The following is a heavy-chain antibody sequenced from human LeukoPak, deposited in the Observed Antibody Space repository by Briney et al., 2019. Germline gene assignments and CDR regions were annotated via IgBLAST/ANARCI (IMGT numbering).Heavy chain of an antibody. CDR1: GFSFDDYA. V-gene: IGHV3-9*01. CDR3: AKDTGVRYSPDAFDV. D-gene: IGHD5-18*01. Sequence: PGRSLRLSCAASGFSFDDYAMHWVRQAPGKGLEWVSGISWNSGSIGYADSVKGRFTISRDNAKNSLYLQMNSLRAEDTALYYCAKDTGVRYSPDAFDVWGQGTMVTVSS. CDR2: ISWNSGSI. J-gene: IGHJ3*01.